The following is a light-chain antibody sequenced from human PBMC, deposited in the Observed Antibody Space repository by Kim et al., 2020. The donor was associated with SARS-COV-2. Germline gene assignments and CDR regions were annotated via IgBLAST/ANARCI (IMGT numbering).Light chain of an antibody. CDR2: NND. CDR3: AAWDDSLFVA. Sequence: PGQRVTISCSGSSSNIGRNAVHWYQQFPGAAPTRLIYNNDGRPSGVADRFSGSKSGTSAYLAISGLQSEDEADYFCAAWDDSLFVAFGGGTQLTVL. CDR1: SSNIGRNA. V-gene: IGLV1-44*01. J-gene: IGLJ2*01.